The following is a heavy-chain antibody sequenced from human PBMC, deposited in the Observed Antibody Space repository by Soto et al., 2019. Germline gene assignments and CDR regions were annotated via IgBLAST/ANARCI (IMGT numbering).Heavy chain of an antibody. D-gene: IGHD2-21*01. J-gene: IGHJ4*02. Sequence: PSETLSLTCTVSGGSISSGDYYWSWIRQPPGKGLEWIGYIYYSGSTYYNPSLKSRVTISVDTSKNQFSLKVSSVTAADAAVYYCARDRGGASNGFRTYYFDYWGQGTLVTVSS. CDR1: GGSISSGDYY. CDR2: IYYSGST. CDR3: ARDRGGASNGFRTYYFDY. V-gene: IGHV4-30-4*01.